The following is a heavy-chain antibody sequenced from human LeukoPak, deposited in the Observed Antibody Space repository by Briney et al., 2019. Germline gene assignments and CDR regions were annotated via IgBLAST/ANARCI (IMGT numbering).Heavy chain of an antibody. V-gene: IGHV1-46*01. J-gene: IGHJ4*02. Sequence: ASVKVSCKASGYTFTSYYMHWVRQAPGQGLEWMGIINPSGGSTSYAQKFQGRVTMTRDTSTSTVYMELSSLGSEDTAVYYCARAFTVTQLFDYWGQGTLVTVSS. D-gene: IGHD4-17*01. CDR1: GYTFTSYY. CDR2: INPSGGST. CDR3: ARAFTVTQLFDY.